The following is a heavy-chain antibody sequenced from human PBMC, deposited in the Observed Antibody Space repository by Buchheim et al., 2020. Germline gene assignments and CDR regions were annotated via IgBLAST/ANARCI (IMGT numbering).Heavy chain of an antibody. D-gene: IGHD2-21*02. CDR2: VIPLFGTA. Sequence: QVQLVQSGAEVKKPGSSVKVSCKASGGTFSDFAISWVRQAPGQGLECMGGVIPLFGTANYAQKFQDRLTITADESTKTASMELSGLKSEDTAIYYCARYCTGGDCFFDSWGQGT. J-gene: IGHJ4*02. CDR3: ARYCTGGDCFFDS. V-gene: IGHV1-69*01. CDR1: GGTFSDFA.